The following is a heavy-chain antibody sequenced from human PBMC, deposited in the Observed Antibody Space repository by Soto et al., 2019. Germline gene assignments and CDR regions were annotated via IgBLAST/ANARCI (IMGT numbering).Heavy chain of an antibody. J-gene: IGHJ6*02. CDR3: ARASSGYYYYCYYYYGMDV. CDR2: MNPNSGNT. Sequence: ASVKVSCKASGYTFTSYDINWVRQATGQGLEWMGWMNPNSGNTGYAQKFQGRVTMTRNTSISTAYMELSSLRSEDTAVYYCARASSGYYYYCYYYYGMDVWGQGTTVTVSS. D-gene: IGHD3-22*01. CDR1: GYTFTSYD. V-gene: IGHV1-8*01.